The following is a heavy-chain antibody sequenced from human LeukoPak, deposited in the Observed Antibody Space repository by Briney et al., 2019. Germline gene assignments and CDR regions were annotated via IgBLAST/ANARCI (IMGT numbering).Heavy chain of an antibody. CDR1: GFTFSSYA. J-gene: IGHJ4*02. V-gene: IGHV3-23*01. CDR2: ISGSVGRT. CDR3: AKGHRYRGRYHFDY. D-gene: IGHD1-26*01. Sequence: GGSLRLSCAASGFTFSSYAMSWVRQAPGKGLEWVSGISGSVGRTYYADSVKGRFTISRDNSKNTLYLHMNSLRAEDTAVYYCAKGHRYRGRYHFDYWGQGTLVTVSS.